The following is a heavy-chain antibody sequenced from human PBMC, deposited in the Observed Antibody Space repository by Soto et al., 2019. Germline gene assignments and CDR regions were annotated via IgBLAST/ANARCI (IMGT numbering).Heavy chain of an antibody. Sequence: QVQLVKSGAEVKTPGASVRVSCNASGYTFTGYYIHWVREAPGQGLEWMGWINPQTGGTSYAQKFQGRVTLSRDTSINTAYLELSRLRFDDAAVYFCARERYQVISDGMDVWGQGTTVTVSS. CDR1: GYTFTGYY. CDR3: ARERYQVISDGMDV. CDR2: INPQTGGT. D-gene: IGHD2-2*01. J-gene: IGHJ6*02. V-gene: IGHV1-2*02.